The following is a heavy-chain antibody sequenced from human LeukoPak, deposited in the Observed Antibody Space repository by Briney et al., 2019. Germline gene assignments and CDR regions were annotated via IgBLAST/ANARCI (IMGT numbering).Heavy chain of an antibody. CDR2: ISWNSGSL. Sequence: GGSLRLSCAASGFTFDDYAMHWVRQAPGKGLEWVSGISWNSGSLGYADSVKGRFTISRDNAKNSLYLQMNSLRAEDTALYYCAKGSIPAASYYYYGMDVWGQGTTVTVSS. J-gene: IGHJ6*02. CDR3: AKGSIPAASYYYYGMDV. CDR1: GFTFDDYA. D-gene: IGHD2-2*01. V-gene: IGHV3-9*01.